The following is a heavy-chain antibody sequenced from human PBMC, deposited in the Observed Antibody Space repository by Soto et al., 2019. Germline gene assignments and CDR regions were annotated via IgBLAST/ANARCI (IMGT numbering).Heavy chain of an antibody. CDR2: IDPSDSYT. V-gene: IGHV5-10-1*01. J-gene: IGHJ3*02. Sequence: GESLKISCKGSGYSFTSYWISWVRQMPGKGLEWMGRIDPSDSYTNYSPSFQGHVTISADKSISTAYLQWSSLKASDTAMYYCATCHDYYDSSGYFNDAFDIWGQGTMVTVSS. CDR3: ATCHDYYDSSGYFNDAFDI. D-gene: IGHD3-22*01. CDR1: GYSFTSYW.